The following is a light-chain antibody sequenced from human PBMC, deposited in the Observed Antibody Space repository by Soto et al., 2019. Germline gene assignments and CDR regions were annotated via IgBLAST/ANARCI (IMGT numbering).Light chain of an antibody. CDR3: TQHNSYPVT. CDR1: QGIRND. V-gene: IGKV1-17*01. Sequence: DIQMTQSPSSLSASVGDRVTITCRASQGIRNDLAWYQQRPGKAPKRLIYGASTLQSGVPSRFSGSGTGTEFTLTIDSLQSEDLATYYCTQHNSYPVTFGGGTKVEIK. CDR2: GAS. J-gene: IGKJ4*01.